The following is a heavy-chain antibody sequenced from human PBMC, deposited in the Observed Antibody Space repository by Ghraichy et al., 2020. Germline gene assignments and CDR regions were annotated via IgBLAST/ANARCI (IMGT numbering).Heavy chain of an antibody. CDR3: GNDYTWGLGDP. V-gene: IGHV4-34*01. J-gene: IGHJ5*02. CDR1: GGSLSDYF. D-gene: IGHD3-16*01. CDR2: ISHSGRT. Sequence: SQPLSLTCDVFGGSLSDYFWSWIRQPPGKGLEWIGEISHSGRTFYNPSLRSRVTLSVDASKNHFSLKLSSVTAADTALCVGGNDYTWGLGDPWGQGTLVTVSS.